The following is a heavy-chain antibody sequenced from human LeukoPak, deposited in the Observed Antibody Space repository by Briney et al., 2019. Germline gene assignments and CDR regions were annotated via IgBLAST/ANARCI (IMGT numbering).Heavy chain of an antibody. J-gene: IGHJ4*02. Sequence: PGGSLRLSCAASGFTFSSYAMHWVRQAPGKGLEWVAVISYDGSNKYYADSVKGRFTISRDNSKNTLYLQMNSLRAEDTAVYYCAKGLPGGGLLWFGELLSLSYWGQGTLVTVSS. CDR2: ISYDGSNK. CDR1: GFTFSSYA. CDR3: AKGLPGGGLLWFGELLSLSY. V-gene: IGHV3-30-3*01. D-gene: IGHD3-10*01.